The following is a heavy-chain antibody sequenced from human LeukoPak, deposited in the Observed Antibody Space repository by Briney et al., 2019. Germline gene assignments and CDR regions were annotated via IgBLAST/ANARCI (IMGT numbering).Heavy chain of an antibody. Sequence: GASVKVSCKASGYTFTGYYMHWVRQAPGQGLEWMGWINPNSGGTNCAQKFQGRVTMTRDTSISTAYMELSRLRSDDTAVYYCARVALGATFARGDYWGQGTLVTVSS. CDR1: GYTFTGYY. CDR3: ARVALGATFARGDY. J-gene: IGHJ4*02. V-gene: IGHV1-2*02. D-gene: IGHD1-26*01. CDR2: INPNSGGT.